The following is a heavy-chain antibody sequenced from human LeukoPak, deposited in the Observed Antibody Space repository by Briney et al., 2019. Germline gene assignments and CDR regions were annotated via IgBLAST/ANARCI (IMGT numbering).Heavy chain of an antibody. J-gene: IGHJ4*02. V-gene: IGHV3-21*04. D-gene: IGHD6-13*01. CDR1: GFTFSSYS. CDR3: AAGTAADY. CDR2: ISSSSSYI. Sequence: PGGSLRLSCAASGFTFSSYSMNWVRQAPGKGLEWVSSISSSSSYIYYADSVKGRFTISRDNAQNALFLQMNSLRVEDTAVYYCAAGTAADYWGQGTLVTVSS.